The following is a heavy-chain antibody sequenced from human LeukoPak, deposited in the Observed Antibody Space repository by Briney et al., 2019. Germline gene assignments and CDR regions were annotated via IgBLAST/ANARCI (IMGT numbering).Heavy chain of an antibody. CDR1: GGSISSGGYS. Sequence: ASETLSLTCTVSGGSISSGGYSWSWIRQHPGKGLEWIGYIYYSGSTYYNPSLKSRVTISVDTSKNQFSLKLSSVTAADTAVYYCARKVVGLRDYYYYGMDVWGQGTTVTVSS. V-gene: IGHV4-31*03. J-gene: IGHJ6*02. CDR3: ARKVVGLRDYYYYGMDV. D-gene: IGHD2-2*01. CDR2: IYYSGST.